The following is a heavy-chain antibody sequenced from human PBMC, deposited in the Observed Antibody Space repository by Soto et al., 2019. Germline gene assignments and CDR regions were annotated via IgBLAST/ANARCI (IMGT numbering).Heavy chain of an antibody. J-gene: IGHJ4*02. V-gene: IGHV4-39*01. CDR3: PSHPKWIQLWFPFDY. CDR2: IYYSGST. Sequence: SETLSLTCTVSGGSISSSSYYWGWIRQPPGKGLEWIGSIYYSGSTYYNPSLKSRVTISVDTSKNQFSLKLSSVTAADTAVYYCPSHPKWIQLWFPFDYWGQGTLVPVSS. D-gene: IGHD5-18*01. CDR1: GGSISSSSYY.